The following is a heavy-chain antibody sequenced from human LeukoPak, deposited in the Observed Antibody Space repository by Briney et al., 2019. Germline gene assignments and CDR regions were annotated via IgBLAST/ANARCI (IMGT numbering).Heavy chain of an antibody. CDR1: GYTFTAYH. J-gene: IGHJ4*02. D-gene: IGHD2-2*01. Sequence: ASVKVSCKASGYTFTAYHMHWVRQAPGQGLEWMGRINPNSGDTNYAQKFQGRVTMTRDTSISTAYMELSRLRSDDTAVYYCARDYCSSTSCLFDYWGQGTLSASPQ. CDR3: ARDYCSSTSCLFDY. V-gene: IGHV1-2*06. CDR2: INPNSGDT.